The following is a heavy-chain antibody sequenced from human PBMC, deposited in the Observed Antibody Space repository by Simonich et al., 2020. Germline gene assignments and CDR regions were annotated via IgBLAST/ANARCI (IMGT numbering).Heavy chain of an antibody. V-gene: IGHV4-34*01. J-gene: IGHJ4*02. CDR3: ARGLIGGSYYY. CDR1: GGSFSGYY. CDR2: MNHSGST. Sequence: QVQLQQWGAGLLKPSETLSLTCAVYGGSFSGYYWSWIRQPPGKGLEWIGEMNHSGSTNYDPSLKSRVTISVDTSKNQFSRKLSSVTAADTAVYYCARGLIGGSYYYWGQGTLVTVSS. D-gene: IGHD1-26*01.